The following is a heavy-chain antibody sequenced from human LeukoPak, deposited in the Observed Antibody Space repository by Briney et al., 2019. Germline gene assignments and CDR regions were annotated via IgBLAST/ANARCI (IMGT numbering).Heavy chain of an antibody. D-gene: IGHD1-14*01. CDR3: GKCPRRCTGCDGFDI. CDR1: GFTFDDYS. CDR2: ISWDDNTE. V-gene: IGHV3-43*01. Sequence: GGSLRLSCAASGFTFDDYSMHWVRQVPGKGLEWVSIISWDDNTEYYADSVKGRFTISRDNSKTSLYLQMNSLRTEDTALYYCGKCPRRCTGCDGFDILGQGTMVTVSS. J-gene: IGHJ3*02.